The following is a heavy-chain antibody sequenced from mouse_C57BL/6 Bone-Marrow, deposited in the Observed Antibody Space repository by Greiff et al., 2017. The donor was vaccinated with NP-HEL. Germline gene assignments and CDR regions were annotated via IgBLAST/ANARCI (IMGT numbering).Heavy chain of an antibody. Sequence: VQLQQPGAELVKPGASVKLSCKASGYTFTSYWMQWVKQRPGQGLEWIGEIDPSDSYTNYNQKFKGKATLTVDTSSSTAYMQLSSLTSEDSAVYYCISVCNYGWAYWGQGTLVTVSA. CDR1: GYTFTSYW. CDR2: IDPSDSYT. V-gene: IGHV1-50*01. CDR3: ISVCNYGWAY. D-gene: IGHD2-1*01. J-gene: IGHJ3*01.